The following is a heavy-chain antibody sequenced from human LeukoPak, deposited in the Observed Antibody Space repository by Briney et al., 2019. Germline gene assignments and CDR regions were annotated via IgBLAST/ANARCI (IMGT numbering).Heavy chain of an antibody. D-gene: IGHD5-24*01. CDR3: ARDSVVEMATIHFDY. CDR2: IYSGGST. Sequence: GGSLRLSCAASGFTVSSNYMSWVRQAPGKGLEWVSVIYSGGSTYYADSVKGRFTISRDNSKNTLYLQMNSLRAEDTAVYYCARDSVVEMATIHFDYWGQGTLVTVSS. CDR1: GFTVSSNY. V-gene: IGHV3-66*01. J-gene: IGHJ4*02.